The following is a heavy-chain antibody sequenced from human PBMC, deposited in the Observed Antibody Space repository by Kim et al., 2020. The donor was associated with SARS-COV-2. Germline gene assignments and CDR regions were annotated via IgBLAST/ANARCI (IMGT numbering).Heavy chain of an antibody. Sequence: ASVKVSCKASGYTFTSYAMHWVRQAPGQRLEWMGWINAGNGNTKYSQKFQGRVTITRDTSASTAYMELSSLRSEDTAVYYCAISGEYSSFLDAFDIWGQGTMVTVSS. CDR2: INAGNGNT. CDR3: AISGEYSSFLDAFDI. V-gene: IGHV1-3*01. J-gene: IGHJ3*02. CDR1: GYTFTSYA. D-gene: IGHD6-6*01.